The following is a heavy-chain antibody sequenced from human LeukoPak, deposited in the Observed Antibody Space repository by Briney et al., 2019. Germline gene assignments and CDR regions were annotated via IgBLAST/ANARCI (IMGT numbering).Heavy chain of an antibody. CDR1: GGSISSSSYY. CDR2: IYYSGST. D-gene: IGHD3-16*02. CDR3: ARDPHYDYVWGSYPTGVDP. Sequence: SETLSLTCTVSGGSISSSSYYWGWIRQPPGKGLEWIGSIYYSGSTYYNPSLKSRVTISVDTSKNQFSLKLSSVTAADTAVYYCARDPHYDYVWGSYPTGVDPWGQGTLVTVSS. J-gene: IGHJ5*02. V-gene: IGHV4-39*07.